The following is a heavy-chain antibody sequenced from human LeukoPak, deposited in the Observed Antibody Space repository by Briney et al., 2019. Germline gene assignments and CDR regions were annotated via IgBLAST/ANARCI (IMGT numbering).Heavy chain of an antibody. J-gene: IGHJ4*02. CDR1: GFTFSSYA. CDR3: AKDYRGVVVIFGFDY. CDR2: ISGSGGST. V-gene: IGHV3-23*01. D-gene: IGHD3-22*01. Sequence: GGSLRLSCAASGFTFSSYAMSWVRQAPGKGLEWVSAISGSGGSTYYADSVKGRFTISRDNSKNTLYLQMNRLRAEDTAVYYCAKDYRGVVVIFGFDYWGQGTLVTVSS.